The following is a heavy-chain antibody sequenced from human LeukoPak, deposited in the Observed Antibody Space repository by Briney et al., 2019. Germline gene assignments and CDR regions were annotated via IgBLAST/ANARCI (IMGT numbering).Heavy chain of an antibody. V-gene: IGHV3-21*01. J-gene: IGHJ5*02. Sequence: GGSLRLSCAASGFTFSSYSMNWVRQAPGKGLEWVSSISSTGSYIYYADSVKGRFTISRDNPGNVMYLQMDSLRAEDTAVYYCTRVAQSGPTGWFDPWGQGTLVTVPS. CDR2: ISSTGSYI. CDR1: GFTFSSYS. D-gene: IGHD1-1*01. CDR3: TRVAQSGPTGWFDP.